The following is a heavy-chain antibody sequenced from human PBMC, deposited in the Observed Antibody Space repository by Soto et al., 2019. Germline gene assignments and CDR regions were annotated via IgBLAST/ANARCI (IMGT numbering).Heavy chain of an antibody. J-gene: IGHJ4*02. V-gene: IGHV3-23*01. Sequence: GGSLRPSCAASGFTFSSYAMSWVRQAPGKGLEWVSAISGSGGSTYYADSVKGRFTISRDNSKNTLYLQMNSLRAEDTAVYYCAKVVTMVRGEYYFDYWGQGTLVTVSS. CDR1: GFTFSSYA. CDR3: AKVVTMVRGEYYFDY. D-gene: IGHD3-10*01. CDR2: ISGSGGST.